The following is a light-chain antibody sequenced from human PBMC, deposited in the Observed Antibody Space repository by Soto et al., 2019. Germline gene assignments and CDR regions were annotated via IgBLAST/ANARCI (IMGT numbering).Light chain of an antibody. V-gene: IGKV3-20*01. J-gene: IGKJ2*01. CDR3: QQYGSSPYT. CDR1: QSVSSSY. Sequence: EIVLTQFPGTLSLSPGERATLSCRASQSVSSSYLAWYQQKPGQAPRLLIYGASSRATGLPDRFSGSWSGTDFTLTISRLEPEDFAVYYCQQYGSSPYTFGQGSKLEIK. CDR2: GAS.